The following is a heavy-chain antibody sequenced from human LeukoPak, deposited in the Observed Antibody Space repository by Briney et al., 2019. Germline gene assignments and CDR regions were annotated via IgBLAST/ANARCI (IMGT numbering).Heavy chain of an antibody. J-gene: IGHJ4*02. CDR1: GGTFSSTSYY. Sequence: SETLSLTCTVSGGTFSSTSYYWVWIRQPPGKELEWFGSIYYSGNTHYNPSLKRRVTISGDKSKNQFSLKLSSVTAADTAVYYCARQTSVTWSYFFDQWGQGTLVTVSS. CDR2: IYYSGNT. D-gene: IGHD2-8*02. CDR3: ARQTSVTWSYFFDQ. V-gene: IGHV4-39*01.